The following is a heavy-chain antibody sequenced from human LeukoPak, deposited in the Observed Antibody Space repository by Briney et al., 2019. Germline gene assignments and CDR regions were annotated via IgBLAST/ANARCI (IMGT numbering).Heavy chain of an antibody. CDR1: GGSFSGYY. CDR2: INHSGST. Sequence: SETLSLTCAVYGGSFSGYYWSWIRQPPGKGLEWIGEINHSGSTNYNPSLKSRVTISVDTSKNQFSLKLSSVTAADTAVYYCASYYGSGSSQGGYWYFDLWGRGTLVTVSS. J-gene: IGHJ2*01. CDR3: ASYYGSGSSQGGYWYFDL. D-gene: IGHD3-10*01. V-gene: IGHV4-34*01.